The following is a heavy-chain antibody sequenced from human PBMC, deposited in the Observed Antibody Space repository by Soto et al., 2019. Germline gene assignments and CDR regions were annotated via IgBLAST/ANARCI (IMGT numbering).Heavy chain of an antibody. J-gene: IGHJ4*02. Sequence: EVQLLESGGGLVQPGGSLKLSCAASGFSFSNYAMNWVRQAPGKGLEWVSGISGGGGSTYYADSVKGRFTISRDNSKNTLYLQMNSLRAEDTAVYYCAKDPTTVISVYHFDYWGQGTLVTVSS. CDR3: AKDPTTVISVYHFDY. CDR1: GFSFSNYA. V-gene: IGHV3-23*01. CDR2: ISGGGGST. D-gene: IGHD4-17*01.